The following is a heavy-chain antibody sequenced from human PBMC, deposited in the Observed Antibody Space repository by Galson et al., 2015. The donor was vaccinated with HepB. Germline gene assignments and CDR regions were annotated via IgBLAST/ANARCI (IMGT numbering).Heavy chain of an antibody. Sequence: SLRLSCAATGSTLSAYAMRWARQAPGKRLEGVSSISGSGGATHYTDSVKGRLTLSRDNPKNTLYMQVNSRWAGDTAVFYCAKEPHDPSGFPVGPFASWGQGTLVAVSS. CDR1: GSTLSAYA. D-gene: IGHD5-12*01. J-gene: IGHJ4*02. V-gene: IGHV3-23*01. CDR2: ISGSGGAT. CDR3: AKEPHDPSGFPVGPFAS.